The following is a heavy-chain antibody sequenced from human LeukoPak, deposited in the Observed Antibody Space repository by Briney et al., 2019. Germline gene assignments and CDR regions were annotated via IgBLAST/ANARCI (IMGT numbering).Heavy chain of an antibody. J-gene: IGHJ4*02. V-gene: IGHV4-39*07. Sequence: PSATLSLTCTVSGHSISNSRHYWGWVRQSPGKGLEWIGTLYYSGTTYYNPSLKSRITISVDTAKNQFSLSLSSVTAADTAVYYCARRGLERLDYWGQGTLVTVSS. CDR2: LYYSGTT. CDR3: ARRGLERLDY. D-gene: IGHD1-1*01. CDR1: GHSISNSRHY.